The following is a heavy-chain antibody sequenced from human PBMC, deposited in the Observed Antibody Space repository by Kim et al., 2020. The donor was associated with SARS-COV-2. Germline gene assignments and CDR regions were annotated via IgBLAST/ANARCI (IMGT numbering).Heavy chain of an antibody. V-gene: IGHV3-7*04. CDR3: ARGADPTTGTTRPHFDY. D-gene: IGHD1-1*01. J-gene: IGHJ4*02. Sequence: VKGRFTTSRDNAKNTLYLQMNGLRPEDTATYYCARGADPTTGTTRPHFDYWGQGTLATVSS.